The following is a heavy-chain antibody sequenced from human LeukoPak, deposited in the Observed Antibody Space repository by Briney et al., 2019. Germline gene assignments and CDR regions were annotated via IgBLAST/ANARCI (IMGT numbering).Heavy chain of an antibody. Sequence: GGSLRLSCAASGFTFSSYAMTWVRQAPGKGLEWVSDISGGGDSTYYADSVKGRFTISRDNSKNTLYLQMNSLRAEDTAVYYCAQVRYSSGWLFDYWGQGTLLTVCS. V-gene: IGHV3-23*01. CDR3: AQVRYSSGWLFDY. CDR2: ISGGGDST. CDR1: GFTFSSYA. J-gene: IGHJ4*02. D-gene: IGHD6-19*01.